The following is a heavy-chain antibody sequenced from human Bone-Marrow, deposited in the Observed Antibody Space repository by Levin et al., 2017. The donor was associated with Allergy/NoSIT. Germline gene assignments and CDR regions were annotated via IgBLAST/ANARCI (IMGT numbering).Heavy chain of an antibody. D-gene: IGHD6-19*01. J-gene: IGHJ3*02. Sequence: PGESLKISCQASGYTFTSYDITWVRQAIGQGLEWMGWINPNSDNTGYAERFQGRVTMTGNTSISTVYMELSSLRFEDTAVYYCARVSGWYGSDTLDIWGQGTMVTVSS. CDR1: GYTFTSYD. CDR3: ARVSGWYGSDTLDI. V-gene: IGHV1-8*01. CDR2: INPNSDNT.